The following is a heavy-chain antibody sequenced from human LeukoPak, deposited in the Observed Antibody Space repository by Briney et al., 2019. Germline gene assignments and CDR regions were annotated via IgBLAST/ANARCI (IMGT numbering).Heavy chain of an antibody. CDR2: INPSGGST. Sequence: ASVTVSFKASGYTFTSYYMHWVRPAPGQGLEWMGIINPSGGSTSYAQKFQGRVTMTRDTSTSTVYMELSSLRSEDTAVYYCARGLGRNPVDYWGQGTLVTVSS. D-gene: IGHD2-15*01. J-gene: IGHJ4*02. CDR3: ARGLGRNPVDY. CDR1: GYTFTSYY. V-gene: IGHV1-46*01.